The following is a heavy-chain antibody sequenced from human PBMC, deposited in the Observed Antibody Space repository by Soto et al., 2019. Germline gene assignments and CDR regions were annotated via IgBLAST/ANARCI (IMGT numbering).Heavy chain of an antibody. J-gene: IGHJ5*02. CDR2: ISAYNGNT. V-gene: IGHV1-18*01. CDR3: ARDISRSWYRGNWFDP. CDR1: GYTFTSYG. Sequence: ASVKVSCKASGYTFTSYGISWVRQAPGQGLEWMGWISAYNGNTNYAQKLQGRVTMTTDTSTSTAYMELRSLRSDDTAVYYCARDISRSWYRGNWFDPWGQGTLVTVSS. D-gene: IGHD6-13*01.